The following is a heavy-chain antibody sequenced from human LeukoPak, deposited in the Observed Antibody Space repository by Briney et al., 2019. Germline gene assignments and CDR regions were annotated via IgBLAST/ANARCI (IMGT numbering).Heavy chain of an antibody. V-gene: IGHV3-21*01. CDR3: ARDPYSGSYGDTYYYFMDV. CDR2: ITTTSSYT. D-gene: IGHD1-26*01. CDR1: GFSFSSYN. Sequence: GGSLRLSCAASGFSFSSYNMDWVRQTPGKGLEWISSITTTSSYTFYADSVKGRFTISRDNARNSLYLQMNSLTAEDTAVYYCARDPYSGSYGDTYYYFMDVWGKGTTVTISS. J-gene: IGHJ6*03.